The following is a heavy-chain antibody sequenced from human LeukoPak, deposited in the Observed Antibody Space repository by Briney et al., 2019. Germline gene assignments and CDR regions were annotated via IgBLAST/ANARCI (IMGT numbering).Heavy chain of an antibody. J-gene: IGHJ4*02. D-gene: IGHD3-22*01. V-gene: IGHV3-23*01. CDR1: GFTFSSYA. CDR2: ISGRGDYT. CDR3: ARSRQYYYDSSFDY. Sequence: PGGSLRLSCAASGFTFSSYAMGWVRQAPGKGLEWVSAISGRGDYTHYADAVKGRFTISRDNSKNTLYLQMNSLRAEDTAVYYCARSRQYYYDSSFDYWGQGTLVTVSS.